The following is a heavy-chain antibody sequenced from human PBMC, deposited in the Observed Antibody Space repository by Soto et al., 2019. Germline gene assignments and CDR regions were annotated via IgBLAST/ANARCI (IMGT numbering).Heavy chain of an antibody. J-gene: IGHJ4*02. CDR3: ARVSSQDRDGHVDY. Sequence: QVQLVQSGAEVKKPGSSVKVSCKASGGTFSSYTISWVRQAPGQGLEWMGRIIPILGIANYAQKFQGRVTITADKSTSTAYLELSSLRSEDTAVYYCARVSSQDRDGHVDYWGQGTLVTVSS. D-gene: IGHD3-22*01. CDR2: IIPILGIA. V-gene: IGHV1-69*02. CDR1: GGTFSSYT.